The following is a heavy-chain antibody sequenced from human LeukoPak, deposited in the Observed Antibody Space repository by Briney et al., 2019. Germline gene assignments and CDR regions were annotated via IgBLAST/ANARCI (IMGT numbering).Heavy chain of an antibody. Sequence: PGGSLRLSCSASGFTFSSYAMHWVRQAPGKRLEDVSAISSNGASTYYADSVKGRFAISRDNSKNTLYLQMSSLRAEDTAVYYCVKDLYYGSGSYYPALDYWGQGTLVTVSS. CDR3: VKDLYYGSGSYYPALDY. J-gene: IGHJ4*02. CDR1: GFTFSSYA. V-gene: IGHV3-64D*06. CDR2: ISSNGAST. D-gene: IGHD3-10*01.